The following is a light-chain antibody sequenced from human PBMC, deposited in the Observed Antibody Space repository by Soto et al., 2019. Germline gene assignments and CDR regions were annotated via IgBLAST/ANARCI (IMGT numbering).Light chain of an antibody. CDR2: RNN. CDR1: LSNVGTNP. V-gene: IGLV1-44*01. Sequence: QSVLIQPPSASGAPGQRVTISCSGDLSNVGTNPVNWYQHLPPTAPKLLIHRNNQRPSGVSDRFSGSKSDTSASLAISGLQSEDEADYYCAAWDDSLRTFVFXGGTQLTVL. CDR3: AAWDDSLRTFV. J-gene: IGLJ2*01.